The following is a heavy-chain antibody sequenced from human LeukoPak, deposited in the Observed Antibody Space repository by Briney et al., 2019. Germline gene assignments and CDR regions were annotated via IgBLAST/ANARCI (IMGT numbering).Heavy chain of an antibody. Sequence: GGSLRLSCAASGFTFSSYSMNWVRQAPGKGLEWVSSISSSSSYIYYADSVKGRFTISRDNAKNSLYLQMNSLRAEDTAVYYCARDLVATRGSVYFDYWGQGTLVTVSS. CDR2: ISSSSSYI. J-gene: IGHJ4*02. CDR3: ARDLVATRGSVYFDY. V-gene: IGHV3-21*01. CDR1: GFTFSSYS. D-gene: IGHD5-12*01.